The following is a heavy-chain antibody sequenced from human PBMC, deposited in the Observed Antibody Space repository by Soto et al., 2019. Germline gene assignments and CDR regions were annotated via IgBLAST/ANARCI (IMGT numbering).Heavy chain of an antibody. CDR3: AKEPTQDYDFWSGYTANWFDP. V-gene: IGHV3-23*01. CDR1: GFTFSSYA. CDR2: ISGSGGST. Sequence: PGGSLRLSCAASGFTFSSYAMSWVRQAPGKGLEWVSAISGSGGSTYYADSVKGRFTISRDNSKNTLYLQMNSLRAEDTAVYYCAKEPTQDYDFWSGYTANWFDPWGQGTLVTVSS. D-gene: IGHD3-3*01. J-gene: IGHJ5*02.